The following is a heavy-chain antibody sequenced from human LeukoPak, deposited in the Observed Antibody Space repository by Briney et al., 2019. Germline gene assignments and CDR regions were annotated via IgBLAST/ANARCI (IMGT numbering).Heavy chain of an antibody. CDR2: IYYSGGT. CDR1: GGPLSIYY. J-gene: IGHJ4*02. CDR3: ARHYPITAAGTFDY. Sequence: PAETLSLTCTVSGGPLSIYYWSVSRRPPEERLELSGYIYYSGGTSYNPPLKSRLTISVDTSKPQFSLKLRSVTAADTAVYYCARHYPITAAGTFDYWGQGTLVTVSS. V-gene: IGHV4-59*08. D-gene: IGHD6-13*01.